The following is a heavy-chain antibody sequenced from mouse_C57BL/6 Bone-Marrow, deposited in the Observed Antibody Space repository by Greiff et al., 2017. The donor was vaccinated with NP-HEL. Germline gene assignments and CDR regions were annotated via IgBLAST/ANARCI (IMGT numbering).Heavy chain of an antibody. J-gene: IGHJ4*01. V-gene: IGHV1-9*01. Sequence: VQLQQPGTELVKPGASVKLSCKASGYTFTSYWMHWVKQRPGHGLEWIGEILPGSGSTNYNEKFKGKATFTADTSSNTAYMQLSSLTTEDSAIYYCARRILRSSMDYWGQGTSVTVSS. D-gene: IGHD1-1*01. CDR3: ARRILRSSMDY. CDR1: GYTFTSYW. CDR2: ILPGSGST.